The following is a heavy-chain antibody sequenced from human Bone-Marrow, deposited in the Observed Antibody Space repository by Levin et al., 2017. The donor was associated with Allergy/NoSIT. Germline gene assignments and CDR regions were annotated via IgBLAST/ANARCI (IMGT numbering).Heavy chain of an antibody. J-gene: IGHJ6*02. CDR1: GFTFSSYA. V-gene: IGHV3-30*04. CDR3: ARVYGSSSYYYGMDV. CDR2: ISYDGSNK. D-gene: IGHD3-10*01. Sequence: QPGGSLRLSFAASGFTFSSYAMHWVRQAPGKGLEWVAVISYDGSNKYYADSVKGRFTISRDNSKNTLYLQMNSLRAEDTAVYYCARVYGSSSYYYGMDVWGQGTTVTVSS.